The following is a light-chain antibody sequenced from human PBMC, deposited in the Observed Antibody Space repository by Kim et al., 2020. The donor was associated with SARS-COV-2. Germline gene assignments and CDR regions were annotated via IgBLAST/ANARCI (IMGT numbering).Light chain of an antibody. CDR3: HQLNTYPLT. J-gene: IGKJ4*01. CDR1: QGISSY. Sequence: ASVGDRVTITCRASQGISSYLAWYQQKSGNAPKLLMYAASTLQSGVPLRFSGSGSGTEFTLTINSLQSEDFATYYCHQLNTYPLTFGGGTKVDIK. CDR2: AAS. V-gene: IGKV1-9*01.